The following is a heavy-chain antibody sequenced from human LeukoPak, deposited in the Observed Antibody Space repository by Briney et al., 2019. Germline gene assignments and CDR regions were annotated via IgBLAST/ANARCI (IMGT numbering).Heavy chain of an antibody. D-gene: IGHD2-2*01. CDR3: ARDLCSSTSCYRGGDAFDI. CDR1: GGSISSTHW. Sequence: SETLSLTCAVSGGSISSTHWWSWVRQPPGKGLEWIGEIYHSGSTNYNPSLKSRVTISVDKSKNQFSLKLSSVTAADTAVYYCARDLCSSTSCYRGGDAFDIWGQGTMVTVSS. J-gene: IGHJ3*02. CDR2: IYHSGST. V-gene: IGHV4-4*02.